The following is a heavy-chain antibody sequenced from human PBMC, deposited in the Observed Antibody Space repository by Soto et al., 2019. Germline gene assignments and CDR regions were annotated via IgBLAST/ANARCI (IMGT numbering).Heavy chain of an antibody. J-gene: IGHJ6*02. CDR2: INPKGGGT. V-gene: IGHV1-2*06. D-gene: IGHD1-26*01. Sequence: GASVKVSCKASGYTFTGYYIYWVRQAPGQGLEWMGRINPKGGGTDYAQKFQGRVTMTRDTSISTAYMELSSLKSDDTAAYYCARVWVGASIDGMDVWGLGTTVTVSS. CDR3: ARVWVGASIDGMDV. CDR1: GYTFTGYY.